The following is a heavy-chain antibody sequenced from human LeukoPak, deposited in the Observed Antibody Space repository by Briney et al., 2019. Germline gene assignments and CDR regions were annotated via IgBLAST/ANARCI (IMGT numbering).Heavy chain of an antibody. CDR2: ISHDGSHK. CDR3: ARDPNRLADYGGDYFDH. D-gene: IGHD4-23*01. Sequence: GGSLRLSCVASGFTFSSFSMHWVRQAPGNGLEWVAVISHDGSHKSYADSVRGRFTISRDNSKNTLSLQMNTLRPEDTALFYFARDPNRLADYGGDYFDHWGQGTLVTVSS. J-gene: IGHJ4*02. V-gene: IGHV3-30*04. CDR1: GFTFSSFS.